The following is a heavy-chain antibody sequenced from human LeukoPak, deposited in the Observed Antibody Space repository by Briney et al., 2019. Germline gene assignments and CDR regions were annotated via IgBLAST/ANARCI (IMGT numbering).Heavy chain of an antibody. Sequence: SVKVSCKASGYTFTGYYIHWVRQAPGQGLEWMGGIIPIFGTANYAQKFQGRVTITADESTSTAYMELSSLRSEDTAVYYCARSHPPHVLRFLEWPLDYWGQGTLVTVSS. CDR3: ARSHPPHVLRFLEWPLDY. CDR1: GYTFTGYY. V-gene: IGHV1-69*13. J-gene: IGHJ4*02. D-gene: IGHD3-3*01. CDR2: IIPIFGTA.